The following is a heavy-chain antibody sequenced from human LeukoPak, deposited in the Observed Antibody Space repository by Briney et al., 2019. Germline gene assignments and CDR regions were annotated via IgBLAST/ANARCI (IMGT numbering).Heavy chain of an antibody. D-gene: IGHD2-8*02. Sequence: HPGGSLTLSCAASGFSFSDYAMNWVRQAPGKGLEWVSSITGSGDSTYSADSVKGRLTIYRDKSKNTMYMQMNILRAEDTALYYCAKGTLRSCTGVRCYPFDYWGQGTLVNVSS. CDR2: ITGSGDST. V-gene: IGHV3-23*01. CDR3: AKGTLRSCTGVRCYPFDY. CDR1: GFSFSDYA. J-gene: IGHJ4*02.